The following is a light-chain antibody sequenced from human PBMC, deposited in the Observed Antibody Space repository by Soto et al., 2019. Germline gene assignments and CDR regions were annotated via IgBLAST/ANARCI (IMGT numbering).Light chain of an antibody. CDR3: QRYYHTPLT. Sequence: DILMTQSPESLTVSVGERATINCKSSQSLLYRSTNKNYLAWYQQKPGQPPKLLIYWSSTRESGVPDRFSGSGSGTDFTLTISNVQAEDVAVYYCQRYYHTPLTFGGGTKVEIK. J-gene: IGKJ4*01. CDR2: WSS. V-gene: IGKV4-1*01. CDR1: QSLLYRSTNKNY.